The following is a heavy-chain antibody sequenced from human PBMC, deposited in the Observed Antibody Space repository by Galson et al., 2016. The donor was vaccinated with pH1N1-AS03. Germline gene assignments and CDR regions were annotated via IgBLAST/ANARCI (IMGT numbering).Heavy chain of an antibody. V-gene: IGHV3-48*02. CDR1: GFTFSNYG. D-gene: IGHD1-1*01. CDR3: TRLTGSGP. Sequence: LRLSCAASGFTFSNYGMHWVRQAPGKGLEWVSYINSRSSSILYGDSVKGRFTISRDSAKNSLYLQMIALRDDDTAVYYCTRLTGSGPWGQGTRVTVSS. CDR2: INSRSSSI. J-gene: IGHJ5*02.